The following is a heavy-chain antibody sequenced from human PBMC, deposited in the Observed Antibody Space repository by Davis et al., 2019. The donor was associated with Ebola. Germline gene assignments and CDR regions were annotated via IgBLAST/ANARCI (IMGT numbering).Heavy chain of an antibody. CDR3: ARDRFESRSYDFWSGYRDYGMDV. D-gene: IGHD3-3*01. CDR2: ISWNSGSI. CDR1: GFTFDDYA. V-gene: IGHV3-9*01. J-gene: IGHJ6*02. Sequence: SLKISCAASGFTFDDYAMHWVRQAPGKGLEWVSGISWNSGSIGYADSVKGRFTISRDNAKNSLYLQMNSLRAEDTAVYYCARDRFESRSYDFWSGYRDYGMDVWGQGTTVTVSS.